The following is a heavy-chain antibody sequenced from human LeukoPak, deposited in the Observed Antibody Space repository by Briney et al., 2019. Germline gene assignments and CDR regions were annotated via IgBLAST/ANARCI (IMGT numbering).Heavy chain of an antibody. CDR2: MNPSSGNT. V-gene: IGHV1-8*01. CDR3: ASGVPAGYSYGSFDY. D-gene: IGHD5-18*01. J-gene: IGHJ4*02. Sequence: GASVKVSCKASGYTFTSTDINWVRQATGQGLEWMGWMNPSSGNTGYAQHFQGRLTMTRDTSISTAYMELSSLRSGDTAVYYCASGVPAGYSYGSFDYWGQGTLVTVSS. CDR1: GYTFTSTD.